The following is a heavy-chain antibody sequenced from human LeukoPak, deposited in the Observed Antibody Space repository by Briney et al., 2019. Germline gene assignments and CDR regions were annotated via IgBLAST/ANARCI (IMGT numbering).Heavy chain of an antibody. D-gene: IGHD5-18*01. J-gene: IGHJ6*02. CDR1: GFTFSSYG. Sequence: GGSLTLSCAASGFTFSSYGMHWVRQAPGKGLEWVAVISYDGSNKYYADSVKGRFTISRDNSKNTLYLQMNSLRAEDTAVYYCAKSRIQLWLRAYYYYGMDVWGQGTTVTVSS. CDR2: ISYDGSNK. CDR3: AKSRIQLWLRAYYYYGMDV. V-gene: IGHV3-30*18.